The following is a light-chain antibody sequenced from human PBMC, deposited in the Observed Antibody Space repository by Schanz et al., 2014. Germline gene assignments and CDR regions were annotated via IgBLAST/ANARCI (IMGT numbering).Light chain of an antibody. CDR1: SSDVGSYDL. J-gene: IGLJ2*01. CDR3: CSYAGSYTLV. V-gene: IGLV2-23*01. CDR2: EGS. Sequence: QSALTQPASVSGSPRQSITISCTGTSSDVGSYDLVSWYQQHPGKAPKLIIYEGSKRPSGVSNRFSASKSGNTASLTISGLQAEDEADYYCCSYAGSYTLVFGGGTKLTV.